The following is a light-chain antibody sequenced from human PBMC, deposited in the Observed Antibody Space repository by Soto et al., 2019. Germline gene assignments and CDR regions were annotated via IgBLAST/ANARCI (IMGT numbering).Light chain of an antibody. Sequence: QSVLTQPASVSGSPGQSITISCTGTSSDVGGYKLVSLYQQHPGKAPKVLLYEGSERPSGVSDRFSGSKTGNTASQKISDLQAEDETDYYCCSYAGSTTWVIGGGTKLT. V-gene: IGLV2-23*01. CDR3: CSYAGSTTWV. CDR2: EGS. CDR1: SSDVGGYKL. J-gene: IGLJ3*02.